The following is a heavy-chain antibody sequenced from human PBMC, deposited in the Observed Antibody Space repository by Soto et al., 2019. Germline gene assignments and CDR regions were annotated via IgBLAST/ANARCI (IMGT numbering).Heavy chain of an antibody. CDR3: ARDQDHDSSGYGF. CDR2: IYYSGST. Sequence: SGTLSLTCTVSGGSISGYYWSWIRQPPGKGLEWIGYIYYSGSTNYNPSLKSRVTISVDTSKNQFSLKLSSVTAADTAVYYCARDQDHDSSGYGFWRQGTLVTVSS. J-gene: IGHJ4*02. CDR1: GGSISGYY. V-gene: IGHV4-59*01. D-gene: IGHD3-22*01.